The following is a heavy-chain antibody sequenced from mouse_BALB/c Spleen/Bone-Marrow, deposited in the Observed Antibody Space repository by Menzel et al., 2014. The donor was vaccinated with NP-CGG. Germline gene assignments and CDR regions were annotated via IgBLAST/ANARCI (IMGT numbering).Heavy chain of an antibody. Sequence: QVQLQQPGAELVKPGAPVKLSCKASGYTFTSYWMNWVKQRPGRGLEWIGRIEPSDSETHYNQKFKDKATLTVDKSSSTAYIQVSSLTSEDSAVYHCARALGDGYYYAMDYWGQGTSVTVSS. J-gene: IGHJ4*01. V-gene: IGHV1-69*02. CDR3: ARALGDGYYYAMDY. CDR2: IEPSDSET. D-gene: IGHD2-3*01. CDR1: GYTFTSYW.